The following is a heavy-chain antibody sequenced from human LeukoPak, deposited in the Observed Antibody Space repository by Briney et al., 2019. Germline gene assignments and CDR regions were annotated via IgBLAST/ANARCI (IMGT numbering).Heavy chain of an antibody. Sequence: PGRSLRLSCAASGFTFSSYAMHWVRQAPGKGLEWVAVISYDGSNKYYADSVKGRFTISRDNSKNTLYLQMNSLRAEDTAVYYCAKDRLRIVGAPDWWGQGTLVTVSS. CDR1: GFTFSSYA. J-gene: IGHJ4*02. CDR3: AKDRLRIVGAPDW. V-gene: IGHV3-30-3*01. D-gene: IGHD1-26*01. CDR2: ISYDGSNK.